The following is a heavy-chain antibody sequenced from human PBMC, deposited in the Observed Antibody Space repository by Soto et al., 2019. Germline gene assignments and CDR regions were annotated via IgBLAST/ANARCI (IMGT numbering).Heavy chain of an antibody. J-gene: IGHJ6*02. Sequence: GGSLRLSCAASGFTFSSYGMHWVRQAPGKGLEWVAVIWYDGSNKYYADSVKGRFTISRDNSKNTLYLQMNSLRAEDTAVYYCAREDRLVYGMDVWGQGTTVTVSS. CDR3: AREDRLVYGMDV. V-gene: IGHV3-33*01. CDR2: IWYDGSNK. D-gene: IGHD2-8*02. CDR1: GFTFSSYG.